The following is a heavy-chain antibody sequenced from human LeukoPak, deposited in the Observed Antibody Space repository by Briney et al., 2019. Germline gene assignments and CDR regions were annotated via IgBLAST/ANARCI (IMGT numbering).Heavy chain of an antibody. D-gene: IGHD1-26*01. J-gene: IGHJ4*02. CDR3: AREPSGTVRGSYYALDY. V-gene: IGHV3-21*04. CDR2: ISSSSSYI. CDR1: GFTFSSYS. Sequence: GGSLRLSCAASGFTFSSYSMNWVRQAPGKGLEWVSSISSSSSYIYYADSVKGRFTISRDNAKNSLYLQMNSLRAEDTAVYYCAREPSGTVRGSYYALDYWGQGTLVTVSS.